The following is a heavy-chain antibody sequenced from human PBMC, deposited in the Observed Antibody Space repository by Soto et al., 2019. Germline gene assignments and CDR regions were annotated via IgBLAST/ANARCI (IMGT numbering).Heavy chain of an antibody. CDR2: ISWDGSSK. Sequence: GGSLRLSCAASGFTFSDYGIHWVRQAPGKGLEWVAVISWDGSSKYYADSVKGRFTISRDNSKNSLYLQMNSLRTEDTALYYCAKEGIAAAHGYYYYYMDVWGKGTTVTVS. D-gene: IGHD6-13*01. V-gene: IGHV3-43*02. J-gene: IGHJ6*03. CDR3: AKEGIAAAHGYYYYYMDV. CDR1: GFTFSDYG.